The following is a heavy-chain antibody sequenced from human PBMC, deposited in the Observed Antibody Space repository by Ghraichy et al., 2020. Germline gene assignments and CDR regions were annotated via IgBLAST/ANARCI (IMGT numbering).Heavy chain of an antibody. V-gene: IGHV3-53*01. CDR2: IYSGGST. Sequence: LTCAASGFTVSSNYMSWVRQAPGKGLEWVSVIYSGGSTYYADSVKGRFTISRDNSKNTLYLQMNSLRAEDTAVYYCARDPGGYGMDVWGQGTTVTVSS. D-gene: IGHD3-16*01. CDR1: GFTVSSNY. J-gene: IGHJ6*02. CDR3: ARDPGGYGMDV.